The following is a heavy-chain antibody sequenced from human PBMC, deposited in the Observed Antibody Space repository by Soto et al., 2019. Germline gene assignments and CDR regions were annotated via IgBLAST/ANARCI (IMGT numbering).Heavy chain of an antibody. V-gene: IGHV3-23*01. J-gene: IGHJ4*02. Sequence: GGSLRLSCAASGFTFSSYAMSWVRQAPGKGLEWVSAISGSGGSTYYADSVKGRFTISRDNSKNTLYLQMNSLRAEDTAVYYCAKVTSLLMVYAIPPYYFDYWGQGTLVTVSS. CDR2: ISGSGGST. CDR3: AKVTSLLMVYAIPPYYFDY. D-gene: IGHD2-8*01. CDR1: GFTFSSYA.